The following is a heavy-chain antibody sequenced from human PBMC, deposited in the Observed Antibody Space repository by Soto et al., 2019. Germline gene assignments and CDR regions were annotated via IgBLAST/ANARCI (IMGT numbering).Heavy chain of an antibody. V-gene: IGHV3-23*01. CDR2: ISGSGGST. J-gene: IGHJ4*02. D-gene: IGHD3-10*01. CDR3: AIRGLSKSEVRGYFDY. Sequence: QTGGSLRLSCAASGLTFSSYDMTWVRQAPGKGLEWVSAISGSGGSTNYGDSVKGRFIISRDNSKNTLFMQMNSLRVEDTAVYYCAIRGLSKSEVRGYFDYWGRGTLVTVSS. CDR1: GLTFSSYD.